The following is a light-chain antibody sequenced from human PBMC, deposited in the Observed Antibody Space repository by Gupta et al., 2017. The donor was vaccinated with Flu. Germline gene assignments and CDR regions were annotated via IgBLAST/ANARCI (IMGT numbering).Light chain of an antibody. Sequence: SYGLTQPPSVSVAPGQTARVTCGGDNIESKRVHWYQQKPGQAPVLVVYDDHYRPSGIPERISGSNSGNTATLTISGVEAGDEADYYCQVWDSGSDEFVFGTETKVTVL. CDR1: NIESKR. CDR3: QVWDSGSDEFV. CDR2: DDH. V-gene: IGLV3-21*02. J-gene: IGLJ1*01.